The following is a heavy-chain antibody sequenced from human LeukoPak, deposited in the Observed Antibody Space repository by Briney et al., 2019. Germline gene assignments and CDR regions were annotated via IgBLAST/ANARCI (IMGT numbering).Heavy chain of an antibody. V-gene: IGHV4-39*01. Sequence: NPSETLSLTCTVSGSSISSSSYYWGWIRQPPGKGLEWIGSIYYSGSTYYSPSLKSRVTMSVDTSKNQFSLKLSSVTAADTAVYYCARHGSASGWYRSHFDYWGQGTLVTVSS. D-gene: IGHD6-19*01. CDR2: IYYSGST. CDR1: GSSISSSSYY. CDR3: ARHGSASGWYRSHFDY. J-gene: IGHJ4*02.